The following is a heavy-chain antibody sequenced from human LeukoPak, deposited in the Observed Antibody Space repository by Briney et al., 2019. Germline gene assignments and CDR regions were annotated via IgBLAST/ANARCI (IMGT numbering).Heavy chain of an antibody. CDR1: GYSISSGYY. J-gene: IGHJ5*02. V-gene: IGHV4-38-2*01. CDR2: IYHSGST. D-gene: IGHD3-3*01. CDR3: ARLIPDFWSGYYTFWFDP. Sequence: SSETLSLTCAVSGYSISSGYYWGWIRQPPGKGLEWIGSIYHSGSTYYNPSLKSRVTISVDTSKNQFSLKLSSVTAADTAVYYCARLIPDFWSGYYTFWFDPWGQGTLVTVSS.